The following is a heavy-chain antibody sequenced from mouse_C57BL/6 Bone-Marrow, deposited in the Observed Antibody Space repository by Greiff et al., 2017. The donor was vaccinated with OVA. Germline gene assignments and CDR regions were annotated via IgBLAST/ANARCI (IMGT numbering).Heavy chain of an antibody. CDR3: ARERDGYY. V-gene: IGHV1-81*01. J-gene: IGHJ3*01. CDR1: GYTFTSYG. CDR2: IYPRSGNT. D-gene: IGHD2-3*01. Sequence: VQLQQSGAELARPGASVKLSCKASGYTFTSYGIRWVKQSTGQGLEWIGEIYPRSGNTYYNEKFKGKATLTADKSSSTACLELRSLTSEDAAVYVCARERDGYYWGQGTLVTVSA.